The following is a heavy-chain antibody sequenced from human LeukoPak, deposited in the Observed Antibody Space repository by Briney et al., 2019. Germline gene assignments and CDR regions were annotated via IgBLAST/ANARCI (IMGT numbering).Heavy chain of an antibody. CDR2: INPNSGGI. D-gene: IGHD3-10*01. Sequence: GASVKVSCKASGYTFTGSYMHWVRQAPGQGLEWMGWINPNSGGISYAQKFQGRVTMTRDTSISTAYMELSRLRSDDTAVYYCARDPITMVRGAPNWFDPWGQGTLVTVSS. J-gene: IGHJ5*02. CDR3: ARDPITMVRGAPNWFDP. V-gene: IGHV1-2*02. CDR1: GYTFTGSY.